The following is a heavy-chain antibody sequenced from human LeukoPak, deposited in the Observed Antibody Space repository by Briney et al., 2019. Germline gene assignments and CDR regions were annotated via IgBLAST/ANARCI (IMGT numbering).Heavy chain of an antibody. CDR1: GGTFSSYA. V-gene: IGHV1-69*05. CDR2: IIPIFGTA. Sequence: ASVKVSCKASGGTFSSYAISWVRQAPGQGLEWMGRIIPIFGTANYAQKFQGRVTITTDESTSTAYMELSSLRSEDTAVYYCARGSYYYDSSGYFDYWGRGTLVTVSS. CDR3: ARGSYYYDSSGYFDY. J-gene: IGHJ4*02. D-gene: IGHD3-22*01.